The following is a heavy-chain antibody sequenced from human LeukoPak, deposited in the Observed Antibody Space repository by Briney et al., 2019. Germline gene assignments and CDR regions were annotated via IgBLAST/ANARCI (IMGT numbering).Heavy chain of an antibody. CDR2: INHSGST. J-gene: IGHJ6*03. CDR1: GGSFSGYY. V-gene: IGHV4-34*01. D-gene: IGHD5-24*01. CDR3: ARAVVDGVEMATIRWYYYYYYMDV. Sequence: PSETLSLTCAVYGGSFSGYYWSWIRQPPGKGLEWIGEINHSGSTNYNPSLKSRVTISVDTSKNQFSLKLSSVTAADTAVYYCARAVVDGVEMATIRWYYYYYYMDVWGKGTTVTVSS.